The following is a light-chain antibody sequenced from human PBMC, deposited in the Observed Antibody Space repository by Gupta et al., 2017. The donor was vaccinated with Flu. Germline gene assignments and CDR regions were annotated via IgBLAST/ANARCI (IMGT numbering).Light chain of an antibody. CDR3: CSYVGSRRPWV. V-gene: IGLV2-23*01. Sequence: GSYDLVSWYQQHPGKAPKVMIFENIKRPSGISDRFSGSKSGNTASLTISGLQADDGADYYCCSYVGSRRPWVFGGGTKLTVL. J-gene: IGLJ3*02. CDR1: GSYDL. CDR2: ENI.